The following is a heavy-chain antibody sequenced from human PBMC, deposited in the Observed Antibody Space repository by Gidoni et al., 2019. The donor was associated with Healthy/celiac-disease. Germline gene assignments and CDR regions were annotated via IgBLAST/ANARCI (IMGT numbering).Heavy chain of an antibody. V-gene: IGHV1-46*03. CDR2: INPSGGST. Sequence: QVQLVQSGAEAKTPGASVKVSCKASGYTFTSYYIHWVRQAPGQGLEWMGIINPSGGSTSYAQKFQGRVTMTRDTSTSTVYMEVSSLRSEDTAVYYCARQAVVTTPGDYWGQGTLVTVSS. CDR1: GYTFTSYY. D-gene: IGHD2-21*02. J-gene: IGHJ4*02. CDR3: ARQAVVTTPGDY.